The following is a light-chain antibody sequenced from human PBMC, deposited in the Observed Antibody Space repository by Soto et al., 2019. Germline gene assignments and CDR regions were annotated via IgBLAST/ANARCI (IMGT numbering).Light chain of an antibody. V-gene: IGLV2-14*01. CDR1: SSDVGGYNY. Sequence: QSVRTQPASVSGSPGQSITISCTGTSSDVGGYNYVSWYQQHPGKAPKLMIYEVSNRPSGVSNRFSGSKSGNTASLTISGLQAEDEADYYCSSYTSSSTPYVFGTGTKLTVL. CDR3: SSYTSSSTPYV. CDR2: EVS. J-gene: IGLJ1*01.